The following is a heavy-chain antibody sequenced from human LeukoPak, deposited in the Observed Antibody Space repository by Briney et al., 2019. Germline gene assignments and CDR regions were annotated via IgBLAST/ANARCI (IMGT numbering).Heavy chain of an antibody. CDR3: ARGVSGFSRIFDY. J-gene: IGHJ4*02. V-gene: IGHV4-59*01. D-gene: IGHD2-15*01. Sequence: SETLSLTCTVSGDSISSYYWSWIRQPPGKELEWIGSIFSSGSTNYKPTLKSRVSISVDTSKKQFSLELSSVTAADTAVYYCARGVSGFSRIFDYWGQGTLVTVSS. CDR2: IFSSGST. CDR1: GDSISSYY.